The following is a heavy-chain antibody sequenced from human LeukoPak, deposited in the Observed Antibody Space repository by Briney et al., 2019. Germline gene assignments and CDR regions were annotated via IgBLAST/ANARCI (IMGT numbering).Heavy chain of an antibody. CDR2: IDYSGYT. CDR1: EGSISHDY. J-gene: IGHJ5*02. V-gene: IGHV4-59*08. Sequence: SETLSLTCNISEGSISHDYWVWVRQPPGKGLEWIAYIDYSGYTDYNPSVKSRVTMSIDTSKSQFTLHLRSVSAADTAIYYCTTCAPTRYWFAPWGQGIQVTVSS. CDR3: TTCAPTRYWFAP. D-gene: IGHD2-2*01.